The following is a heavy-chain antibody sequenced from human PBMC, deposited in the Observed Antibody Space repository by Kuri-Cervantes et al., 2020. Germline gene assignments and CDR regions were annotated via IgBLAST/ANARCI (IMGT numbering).Heavy chain of an antibody. CDR2: INHSGST. Sequence: GSLRLSCAVYGGSFSGYYWSWIRQPPGKGLEWIGEINHSGSTNYNPSLRGRVTISVDTSKNQFSLKLSSVTAADTAVYYCATYEMGQGGRGDWGQGTLVTVSS. CDR1: GGSFSGYY. CDR3: ATYEMGQGGRGD. J-gene: IGHJ4*02. V-gene: IGHV4-34*01. D-gene: IGHD3-16*01.